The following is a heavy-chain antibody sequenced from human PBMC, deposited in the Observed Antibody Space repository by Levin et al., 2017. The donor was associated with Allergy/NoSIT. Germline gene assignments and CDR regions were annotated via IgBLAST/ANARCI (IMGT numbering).Heavy chain of an antibody. V-gene: IGHV3-23*01. Sequence: GGSLRLSCAASGFTFRNYAMSWVRQAPGKGLEWVSTISDSGGSTYYADSVKGRFTISRANSKNTLYLQMNSLRAEDTAVYYCAKDPRPTTVRGGYFDLWGRGTRVTVSS. J-gene: IGHJ2*01. CDR2: ISDSGGST. CDR3: AKDPRPTTVRGGYFDL. D-gene: IGHD1-1*01. CDR1: GFTFRNYA.